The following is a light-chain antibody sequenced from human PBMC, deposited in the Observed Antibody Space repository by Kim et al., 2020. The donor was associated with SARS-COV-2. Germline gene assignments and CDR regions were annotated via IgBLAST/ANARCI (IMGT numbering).Light chain of an antibody. Sequence: VAISCTGSSSNVGAGYDVHWYQQLPGTAPKLLIYDNSNRPSGVPDRFSGSKSGTSASLAITGLQAEDEADYYCQSHDSSLSGFVVFGGGTKVTVL. CDR3: QSHDSSLSGFVV. CDR1: SSNVGAGYD. J-gene: IGLJ2*01. CDR2: DNS. V-gene: IGLV1-40*01.